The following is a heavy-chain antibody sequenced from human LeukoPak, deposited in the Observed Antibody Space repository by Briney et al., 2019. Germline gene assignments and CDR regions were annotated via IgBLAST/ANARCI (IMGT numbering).Heavy chain of an antibody. J-gene: IGHJ2*01. V-gene: IGHV4-59*01. CDR2: IYYSGST. CDR1: GGSISSYY. CDR3: ARPPGVGFRYFDL. Sequence: SETLSLTCTVSGGSISSYYWSWIRQPPGKGLEWIGYIYYSGSTNYNPSLKSRVTISVDTSKNQFSLKLSSVTAADTAVYYCARPPGVGFRYFDLWGRGTLVTVSS. D-gene: IGHD3-3*01.